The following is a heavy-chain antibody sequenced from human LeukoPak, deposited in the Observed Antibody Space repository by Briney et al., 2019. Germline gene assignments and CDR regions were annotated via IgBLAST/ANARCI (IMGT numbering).Heavy chain of an antibody. CDR3: LKGGWATIGPPKD. D-gene: IGHD5-24*01. J-gene: IGHJ4*02. V-gene: IGHV3-64D*08. CDR1: GFTFRSHA. CDR2: LNEDGSLT. Sequence: PGGSLRLSCSAAGFTFRSHAMHWVRQAPGKGLEYVSTLNEDGSLTYYADSVKGRFTISRDNSKNTGYLQMNNLRPDDSAVYHCLKGGWATIGPPKDWGQGTQVRVSS.